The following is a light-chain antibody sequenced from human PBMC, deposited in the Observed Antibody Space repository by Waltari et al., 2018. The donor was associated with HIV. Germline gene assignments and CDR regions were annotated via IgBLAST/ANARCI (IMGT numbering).Light chain of an antibody. V-gene: IGLV2-23*02. Sequence: SAPTSPASLAGSPGPSITIPRPGTSSNVGSDDLVPLYQQHPGEAPKHIIYEVTKRSSGVATRCSGCTSASTASLTISGLQGEDEAGDYCCSCPRSSSRCVFGAGTKVTVL. J-gene: IGLJ1*01. CDR2: EVT. CDR1: SSNVGSDDL. CDR3: CSCPRSSSRCV.